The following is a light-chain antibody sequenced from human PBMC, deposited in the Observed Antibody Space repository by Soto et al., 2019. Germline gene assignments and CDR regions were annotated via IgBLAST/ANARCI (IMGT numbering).Light chain of an antibody. V-gene: IGKV1-5*01. CDR1: QSISSW. CDR3: QDYNSYPSP. CDR2: DAS. J-gene: IGKJ1*01. Sequence: DIQMTQSPSTLSASVGDRVTITCRASQSISSWLAWYQQKPGKAPKLLIYDASSLESGVPSRFSGSGSGTEFTLTISSLQPDDFSNYYCQDYNSYPSPFGQG.